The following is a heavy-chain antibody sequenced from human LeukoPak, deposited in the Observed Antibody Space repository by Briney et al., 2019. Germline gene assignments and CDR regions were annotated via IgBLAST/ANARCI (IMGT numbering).Heavy chain of an antibody. CDR1: GGSFSGYY. V-gene: IGHV4-34*01. Sequence: TETLSLTCAVYGGSFSGYYWSWIRQPPGKGLEWIGEINHSGSTNYNPSLKSRVTISVDTSKNQFSLKLSSVTAADTAVYYCARGLDYDYVWGSYRYTSFDYWGQGTLVTVSS. D-gene: IGHD3-16*02. CDR2: INHSGST. CDR3: ARGLDYDYVWGSYRYTSFDY. J-gene: IGHJ4*02.